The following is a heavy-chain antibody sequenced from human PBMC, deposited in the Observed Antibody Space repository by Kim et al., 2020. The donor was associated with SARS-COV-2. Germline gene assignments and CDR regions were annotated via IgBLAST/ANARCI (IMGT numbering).Heavy chain of an antibody. J-gene: IGHJ4*02. CDR1: GFSFSDYR. Sequence: GGSLRLSCVGSGFSFSDYRMNWVRQAPGKGLEWISYVSSSSTTIYYADSVRGRFIISRDNAKNSLYLQMNSLRAEDTAVYYCARRMMTSKSPFDYWDQGTLVTVSS. D-gene: IGHD4-17*01. CDR2: VSSSSTTI. CDR3: ARRMMTSKSPFDY. V-gene: IGHV3-48*04.